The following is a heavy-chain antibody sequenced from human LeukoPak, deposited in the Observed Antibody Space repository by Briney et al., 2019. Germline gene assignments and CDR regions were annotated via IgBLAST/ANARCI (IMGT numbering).Heavy chain of an antibody. CDR3: ARDSSGYTQYWFDP. J-gene: IGHJ5*02. Sequence: ASVKVSCKASGYTFTSYGISWVRQAPGQGLEWTGWISAYNGNTNYAQKLQGRVTMTTDTSTSTAYMELSSLRSEDTAVYYCARDSSGYTQYWFDPWGQGTLVTVSS. CDR2: ISAYNGNT. CDR1: GYTFTSYG. D-gene: IGHD3-22*01. V-gene: IGHV1-18*01.